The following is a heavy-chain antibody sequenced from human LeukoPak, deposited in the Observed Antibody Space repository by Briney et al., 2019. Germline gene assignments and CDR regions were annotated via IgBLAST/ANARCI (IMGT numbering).Heavy chain of an antibody. D-gene: IGHD6-19*01. CDR2: ISSSGSTI. V-gene: IGHV3-11*01. CDR3: AKDSTTGSGWYSYYYYYMDV. CDR1: GFTFSDYY. J-gene: IGHJ6*03. Sequence: GGSLRLSCAASGFTFSDYYMSWIRQAPGKGLEWVSYISSSGSTIYYADSVKGRFTISRDNAKNSLYLQMNSLRAEDTALYYCAKDSTTGSGWYSYYYYYMDVWGKGTTVTISS.